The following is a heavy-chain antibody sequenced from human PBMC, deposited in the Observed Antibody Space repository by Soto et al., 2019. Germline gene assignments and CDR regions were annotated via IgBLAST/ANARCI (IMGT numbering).Heavy chain of an antibody. V-gene: IGHV1-69*13. Sequence: ASVKVSCKAPGGTFNNYAISWVRQAPGQGLEWMGGIIPLFGTTNYAQKFQGRVTITADESTSTAYMELSSLRSEDTAFYYCARPRSHYYDRSAERAFDIWGQGTMVTV. CDR3: ARPRSHYYDRSAERAFDI. J-gene: IGHJ3*02. D-gene: IGHD3-22*01. CDR1: GGTFNNYA. CDR2: IIPLFGTT.